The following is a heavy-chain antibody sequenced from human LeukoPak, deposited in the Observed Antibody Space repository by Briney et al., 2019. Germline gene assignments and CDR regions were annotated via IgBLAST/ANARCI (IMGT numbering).Heavy chain of an antibody. D-gene: IGHD3-10*01. CDR1: GFIFGDYS. Sequence: GGSLRLSCAASGFIFGDYSMNWVRQAPGKGLEWVSSISKGSGYKYYADSVRGRFTVSRDNAGDSLYLQMSSLRAEDTAIYYCTKDRGTTGPYDYWGQGILVTVSS. CDR3: TKDRGTTGPYDY. CDR2: ISKGSGYK. V-gene: IGHV3-21*01. J-gene: IGHJ4*02.